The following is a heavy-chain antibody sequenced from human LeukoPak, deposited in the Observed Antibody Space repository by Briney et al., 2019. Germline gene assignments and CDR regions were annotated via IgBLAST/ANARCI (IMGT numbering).Heavy chain of an antibody. CDR2: ISSSRSDI. V-gene: IGHV3-21*01. Sequence: PGGSLRLSCAASGFTFSSYSMNWVRQAPGKGLEWVSSISSSRSDIYYADSVKGRFTISRDNAKNSLYLQMNSLRAEDTAVYYCARESFCSGGSCYSGRAFDIWGQGTVVTVSS. J-gene: IGHJ3*02. D-gene: IGHD2-15*01. CDR1: GFTFSSYS. CDR3: ARESFCSGGSCYSGRAFDI.